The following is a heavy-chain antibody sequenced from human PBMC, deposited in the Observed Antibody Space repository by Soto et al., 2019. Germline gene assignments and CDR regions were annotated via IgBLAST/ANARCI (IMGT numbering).Heavy chain of an antibody. CDR2: INHSGST. CDR3: ARVRYCSSTSCYVPLYYYYYMDV. CDR1: GGSFSGYY. V-gene: IGHV4-34*01. J-gene: IGHJ6*03. Sequence: SETLSLTCAVYGGSFSGYYWSWIRQPPGKGLEWIGEINHSGSTNYNPSLKSRVTISVDTSKNQFSLKLSSVTAADTAVYYCARVRYCSSTSCYVPLYYYYYMDVWGKGTTVTVSS. D-gene: IGHD2-2*01.